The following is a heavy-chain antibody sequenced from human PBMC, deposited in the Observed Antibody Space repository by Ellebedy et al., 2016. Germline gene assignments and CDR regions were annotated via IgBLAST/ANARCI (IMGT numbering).Heavy chain of an antibody. CDR3: ARGRSCDSTRCYEEYNWVDP. CDR1: GFTFSYYA. V-gene: IGHV3-33*01. CDR2: IWFDGTNK. Sequence: GESLKISCAASGFTFSYYAMHWVRQAPGKGLEWVAVIWFDGTNKYYADSVKGRFTISRDDSKNTLYLQMNSLRAEDTAMYYCARGRSCDSTRCYEEYNWVDPWGQGSLVTVSS. J-gene: IGHJ5*02. D-gene: IGHD2-2*01.